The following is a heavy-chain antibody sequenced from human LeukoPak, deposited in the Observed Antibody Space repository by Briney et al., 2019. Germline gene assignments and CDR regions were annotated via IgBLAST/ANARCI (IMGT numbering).Heavy chain of an antibody. Sequence: GESLRLSCAVSGFTITNYWMSWVRQAPGKGLEWVASIKQDGSVEFYVDSVKGRFTISRDSAKNSLYLQMNSLRDEDTAVYYCVRDPLDYWGQGTLVTVSS. CDR3: VRDPLDY. V-gene: IGHV3-7*01. CDR2: IKQDGSVE. J-gene: IGHJ4*02. CDR1: GFTITNYW.